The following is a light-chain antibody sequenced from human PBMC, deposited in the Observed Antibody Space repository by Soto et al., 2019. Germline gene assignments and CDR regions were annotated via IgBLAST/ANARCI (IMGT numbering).Light chain of an antibody. CDR2: GAS. CDR1: QSVSSSQ. J-gene: IGKJ4*01. V-gene: IGKV3-20*01. Sequence: EIVLTQSPGTLSLSPGERATLSCRASQSVSSSQLVWYQQKLGQGPRLLIYGASSRATGIPDRFSGSGSGTDFTLTISRLEPEDFAVYYCQQYGTSRLTFGGGTKVEIK. CDR3: QQYGTSRLT.